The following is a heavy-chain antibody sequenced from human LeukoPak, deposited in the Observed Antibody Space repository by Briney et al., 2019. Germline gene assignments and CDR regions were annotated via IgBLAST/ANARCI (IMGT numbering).Heavy chain of an antibody. V-gene: IGHV1-46*01. CDR2: INPSGGST. D-gene: IGHD3-9*01. Sequence: GASVKVSRMASGYTFTSYYMHWVRQAPGQGLEWMGIINPSGGSTTYAQTFQGRVTMTRDTSTSTVYMELSSLRSEDTAVYYCARGSDYDILTGYYDYWGQGTLVTVSS. J-gene: IGHJ4*02. CDR1: GYTFTSYY. CDR3: ARGSDYDILTGYYDY.